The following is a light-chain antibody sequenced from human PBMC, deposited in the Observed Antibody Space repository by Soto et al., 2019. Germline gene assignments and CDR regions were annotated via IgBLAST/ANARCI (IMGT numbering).Light chain of an antibody. CDR3: HQYNGWPRT. J-gene: IGKJ1*01. CDR2: GTS. CDR1: QNISRS. V-gene: IGKV3-15*01. Sequence: EIVMTQSPVNLSVSPGERATLSCRASQNISRSLAWYQQKPGQGPSLLIYGTSTRAVGVPARFSGGGSGTEFTLTITSLQSEDFAVYYCHQYNGWPRTFGQGTKVEI.